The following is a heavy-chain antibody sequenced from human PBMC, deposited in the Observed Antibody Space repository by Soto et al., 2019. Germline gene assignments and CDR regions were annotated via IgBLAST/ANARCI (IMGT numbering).Heavy chain of an antibody. CDR2: INHSGST. D-gene: IGHD2-8*02. CDR1: GGSISGYY. Sequence: SETLSLTCTVSGGSISGYYWTWIRQPPGTGLEWIGEINHSGSTNYNPSLKSRVTISVDTSKDQFSLKLTSVTAADTAVYYCARDKITGLFDYWGQGTLVTVSS. CDR3: ARDKITGLFDY. V-gene: IGHV4-34*01. J-gene: IGHJ4*02.